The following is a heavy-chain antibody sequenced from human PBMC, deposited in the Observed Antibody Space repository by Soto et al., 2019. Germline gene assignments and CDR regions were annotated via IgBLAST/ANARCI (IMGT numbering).Heavy chain of an antibody. D-gene: IGHD6-19*01. CDR3: ARSFGWYAIDQ. CDR1: SASIISEQR. V-gene: IGHV4-4*02. CDR2: IHHSGST. J-gene: IGHJ1*01. Sequence: QMQLQESGPGLVKPSETLSLTCAVSSASIISEQRWSWVRQPPGKGLEWIGEIHHSGSTNNNPSLRSRGTMTVDKSNSQFSLNLNSVTAADTAVYYCARSFGWYAIDQRGQGTLVIVSS.